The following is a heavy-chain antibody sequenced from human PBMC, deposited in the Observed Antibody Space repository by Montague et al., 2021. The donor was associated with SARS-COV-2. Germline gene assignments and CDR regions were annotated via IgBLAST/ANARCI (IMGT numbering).Heavy chain of an antibody. D-gene: IGHD1-1*01. CDR2: VYTSGST. V-gene: IGHV4-61*02. CDR1: GVSISSGTYY. Sequence: TLSLTCTVSGVSISSGTYYWSWIRQPAGKGLEWIGRVYTSGSTNYNPSLESRATLSVDTSKNQFSLKLRSVTAADTAVYYCARGAPGYWGQGTLVTVSS. CDR3: ARGAPGY. J-gene: IGHJ4*02.